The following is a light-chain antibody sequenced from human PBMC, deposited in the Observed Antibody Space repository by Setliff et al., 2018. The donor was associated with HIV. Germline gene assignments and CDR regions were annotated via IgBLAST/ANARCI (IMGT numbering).Light chain of an antibody. CDR1: NSDVGGHNY. J-gene: IGLJ1*01. CDR3: SSYSSRLTAV. Sequence: QSALTQPASVSGFPGQSITISCAGTNSDVGGHNYVSWYQQHPGKAPKLVIYDVNNRPSGVSNRFSGSKSGNTASLTISGLQAEDKADYYCSSYSSRLTAVFGTGTKATVL. V-gene: IGLV2-14*03. CDR2: DVN.